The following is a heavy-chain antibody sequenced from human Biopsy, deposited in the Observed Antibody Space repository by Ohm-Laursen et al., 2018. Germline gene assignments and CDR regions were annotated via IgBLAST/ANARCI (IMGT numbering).Heavy chain of an antibody. V-gene: IGHV1-69*06. CDR2: NIPILGTG. CDR3: ATKLTGYFHH. D-gene: IGHD3-9*01. J-gene: IGHJ1*01. CDR1: GGTFSNYG. Sequence: ASVKVSCKAPGGTFSNYGVNWVRQAPGQGLEWLVGNIPILGTGNYAQKFQDRVTVAADTSTSTATMELRSLRSDDTAVYYCATKLTGYFHHWGQGTLVIVSS.